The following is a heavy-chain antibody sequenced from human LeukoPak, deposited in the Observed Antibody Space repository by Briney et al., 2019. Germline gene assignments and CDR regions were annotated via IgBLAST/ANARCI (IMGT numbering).Heavy chain of an antibody. CDR3: ASRKLGNDY. D-gene: IGHD7-27*01. J-gene: IGHJ4*02. CDR2: VYHTGST. CDR1: GGSISSSSYY. V-gene: IGHV4-61*05. Sequence: SETLSLTCTVSGGSISSSSYYWGWIRQSPGKGLEWIGYVYHTGSTSYSPSLKSRVTISADTSQNQFSLKLSSVTAADTAVYYCASRKLGNDYWGQGTLVTVSS.